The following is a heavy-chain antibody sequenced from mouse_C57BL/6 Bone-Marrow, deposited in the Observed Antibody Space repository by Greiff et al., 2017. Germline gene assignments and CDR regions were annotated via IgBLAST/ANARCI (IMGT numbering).Heavy chain of an antibody. CDR3: ARPFSNWDTGAMDY. V-gene: IGHV2-2*01. Sequence: QVQLQQSGPGLVQPSQSLSITCTVSGFSLTSYGVHWVRQSPGKGLEWLGVIWSGGNTDYNAAFISRLSISKDNPKSQVFFKMNSLQAGDTAIYYCARPFSNWDTGAMDYWGQGTSVTVSS. J-gene: IGHJ4*01. CDR2: IWSGGNT. CDR1: GFSLTSYG. D-gene: IGHD4-1*01.